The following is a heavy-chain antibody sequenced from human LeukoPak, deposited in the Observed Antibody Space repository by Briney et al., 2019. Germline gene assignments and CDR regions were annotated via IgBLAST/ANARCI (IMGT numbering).Heavy chain of an antibody. CDR1: GLSFSSCA. D-gene: IGHD3-9*01. V-gene: IGHV3-23*01. CDR2: ISGSGDST. J-gene: IGHJ4*02. Sequence: GGSLRLSCAASGLSFSSCAMSWARQAPGKGLEWVSGISGSGDSTDYADSVKGRFTISRDNSKNTLYLQINSLRAEDTAVYYCARAPSDNLLTRSLYYFDNWGRGTLVTVSS. CDR3: ARAPSDNLLTRSLYYFDN.